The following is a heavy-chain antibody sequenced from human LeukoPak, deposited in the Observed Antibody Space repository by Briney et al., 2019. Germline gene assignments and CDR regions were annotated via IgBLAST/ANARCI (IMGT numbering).Heavy chain of an antibody. J-gene: IGHJ4*02. CDR1: GGTFSSYA. CDR3: AATRDSSGYYLFDY. V-gene: IGHV1-69*05. D-gene: IGHD3-22*01. Sequence: ASVKVSCKASGGTFSSYAISWVRQAPGQGLEWMGGIIPIFGTANYAQKLQGRVTITTDESTSTAYMELSSLRSEDTAVYYCAATRDSSGYYLFDYWGQGTLVTVSS. CDR2: IIPIFGTA.